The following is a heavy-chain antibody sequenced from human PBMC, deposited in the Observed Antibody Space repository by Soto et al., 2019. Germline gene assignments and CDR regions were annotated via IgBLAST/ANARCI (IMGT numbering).Heavy chain of an antibody. D-gene: IGHD2-2*01. Sequence: GGSLRLSCAASGFTFSNYAMTWVRQAPGKGLEWVSAISGSGGSTYYADSVKGRFTISRDNSKNTLYLQMFSLRAEDTAVYYCAKDEGAVVPADFGYWGQGTLVTVSS. V-gene: IGHV3-23*01. CDR2: ISGSGGST. J-gene: IGHJ4*02. CDR3: AKDEGAVVPADFGY. CDR1: GFTFSNYA.